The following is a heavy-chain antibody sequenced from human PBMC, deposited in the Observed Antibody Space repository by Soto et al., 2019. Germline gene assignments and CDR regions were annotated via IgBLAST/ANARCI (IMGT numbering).Heavy chain of an antibody. J-gene: IGHJ3*02. D-gene: IGHD3-3*01. CDR2: IYRTGST. CDR3: ARQIGDDPFDI. Sequence: SEILSLTCTVSGGSISTYDWNWIRQSPGKGLEWIGYIYRTGSTHYNPSLNSRAAISLDSSRDRFSLQLKAVTAADTAVYFCARQIGDDPFDIWGRRTMVTVSS. CDR1: GGSISTYD. V-gene: IGHV4-59*01.